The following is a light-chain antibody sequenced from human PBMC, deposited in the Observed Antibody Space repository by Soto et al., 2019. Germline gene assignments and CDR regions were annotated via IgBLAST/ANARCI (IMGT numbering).Light chain of an antibody. J-gene: IGKJ3*01. Sequence: DIQMTQSPSSVSASVGDRVTITCRASQGISSWLEWYQQKPEKAPKSLIYDASSLESGVPSRFSGSGAGTEFTLTISSLQPDDFATYYCQQSYSTLFTFGPGTKVDI. V-gene: IGKV1D-16*01. CDR3: QQSYSTLFT. CDR2: DAS. CDR1: QGISSW.